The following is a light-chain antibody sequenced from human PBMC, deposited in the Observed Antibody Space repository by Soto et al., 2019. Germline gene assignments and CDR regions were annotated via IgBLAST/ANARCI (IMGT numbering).Light chain of an antibody. CDR2: EVS. CDR1: SSDVGSYNL. CDR3: CSYAGSSTYV. Sequence: QSVLTQPASVSGSPGQSITISCTGTSSDVGSYNLVSWYQQHPGKATKLMIYEVSKRPSGVSNRFSGSKSGNTASLTISGLQAEDVADYYCCSYAGSSTYVFGTGTKVTVL. V-gene: IGLV2-23*02. J-gene: IGLJ1*01.